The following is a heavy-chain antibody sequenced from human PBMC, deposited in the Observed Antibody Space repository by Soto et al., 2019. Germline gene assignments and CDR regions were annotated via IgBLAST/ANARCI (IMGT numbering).Heavy chain of an antibody. CDR2: FSGPGGGP. Sequence: LRRSCAASGFTFRTYAMSWVRQAPGKGLEWVSSFSGPGGGPYYADSVKGRFTISRDDSKNTLYLQMNSLRAEDTAVYYCAREQYSMVRGVIPYWGQGTLVTVSS. D-gene: IGHD3-10*01. CDR3: AREQYSMVRGVIPY. J-gene: IGHJ4*02. V-gene: IGHV3-23*01. CDR1: GFTFRTYA.